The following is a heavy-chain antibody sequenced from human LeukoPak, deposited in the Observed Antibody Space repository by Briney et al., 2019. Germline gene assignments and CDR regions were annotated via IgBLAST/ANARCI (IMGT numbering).Heavy chain of an antibody. J-gene: IGHJ4*02. Sequence: SETLSLTGTVSGGSISSYYWSWIRQPPGKGLGWIAYLFYSGSTDYNPSLESRVTISVDTSKNQFSLKLRSVTAADTAVYYCATVAVIRGVTYFDYWGQGTLVTVSS. CDR1: GGSISSYY. CDR3: ATVAVIRGVTYFDY. V-gene: IGHV4-59*01. CDR2: LFYSGST. D-gene: IGHD3-10*01.